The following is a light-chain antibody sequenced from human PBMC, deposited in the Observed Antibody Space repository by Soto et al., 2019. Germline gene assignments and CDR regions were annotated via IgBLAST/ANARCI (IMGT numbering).Light chain of an antibody. Sequence: QSVLTQPPSVSGAPGQRVTISCTGSSSNIGAGYDVHWYQQRPGTAPKLLIFGNINRPSGVPDRFSGSKSGTSASLAITGLQAQDEGDYYCHSYYSTLSARYVFGTGTKLTVL. J-gene: IGLJ1*01. CDR3: HSYYSTLSARYV. CDR2: GNI. V-gene: IGLV1-40*01. CDR1: SSNIGAGYD.